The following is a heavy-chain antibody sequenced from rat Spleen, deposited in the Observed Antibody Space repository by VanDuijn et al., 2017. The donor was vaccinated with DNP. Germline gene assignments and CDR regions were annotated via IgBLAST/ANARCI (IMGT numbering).Heavy chain of an antibody. Sequence: EVQLVESGGGLVQPGRSLKLSCAASGFTFSDYNMAWVRQAPKKGLEWVAIIVFDGTGTYYRDSVKGRFTISRDNAKSTLYLQMDSLRSEDTATYYCATSGYGYDGYPFAYWGQGTLVTVSS. V-gene: IGHV5S10*01. J-gene: IGHJ3*01. CDR3: ATSGYGYDGYPFAY. CDR2: IVFDGTGT. CDR1: GFTFSDYN. D-gene: IGHD1-12*03.